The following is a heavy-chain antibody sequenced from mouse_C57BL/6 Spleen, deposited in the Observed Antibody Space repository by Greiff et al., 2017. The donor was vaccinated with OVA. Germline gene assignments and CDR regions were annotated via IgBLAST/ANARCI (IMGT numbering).Heavy chain of an antibody. CDR2: ISSGSSTI. J-gene: IGHJ3*01. V-gene: IGHV5-17*01. Sequence: EVMLVESGGGLVKPGGSLKLSCAASGFTFSDYGMHWVRQAPEKGLEWVAYISSGSSTIYYADKVKGRFTISRDNAKNTLFLQMTSLRSEDTAMLYCAESNLRGGFAYWGQGTLVTVSA. CDR3: AESNLRGGFAY. D-gene: IGHD2-5*01. CDR1: GFTFSDYG.